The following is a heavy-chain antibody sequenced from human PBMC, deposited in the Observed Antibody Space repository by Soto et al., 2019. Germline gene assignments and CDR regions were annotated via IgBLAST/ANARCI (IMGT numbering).Heavy chain of an antibody. Sequence: PGGSLRLSCAASGFTFSSYAMSWVRQAPGKGLEWVSATSGSGGSTYYADSVKGRFTISRDNSKNTLYLQMNSLRAEDTAVYYCAKHLPGSRYRYYYGMDVWGQGTTVTVSS. V-gene: IGHV3-23*01. D-gene: IGHD2-2*02. CDR2: TSGSGGST. J-gene: IGHJ6*02. CDR3: AKHLPGSRYRYYYGMDV. CDR1: GFTFSSYA.